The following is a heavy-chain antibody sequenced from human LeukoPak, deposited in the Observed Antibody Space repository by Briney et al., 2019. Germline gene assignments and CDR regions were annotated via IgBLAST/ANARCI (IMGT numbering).Heavy chain of an antibody. CDR3: ARAPRGYYPYYFDH. D-gene: IGHD3-22*01. V-gene: IGHV1-18*01. Sequence: ASVKVSCKASGYTFTSYGIGWVRPAPGQGLEWMGWISAYNGNTNYAQKLQGRVTMTTDTSTSTAYMELRSLRSDDTAVYYCARAPRGYYPYYFDHWGQGTLVTVSS. J-gene: IGHJ4*02. CDR1: GYTFTSYG. CDR2: ISAYNGNT.